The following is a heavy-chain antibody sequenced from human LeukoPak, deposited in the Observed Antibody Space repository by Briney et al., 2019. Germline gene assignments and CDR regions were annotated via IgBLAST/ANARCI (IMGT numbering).Heavy chain of an antibody. Sequence: HPGGSLRLSCAASGFTFSSYGMHWVRQAPGKGLEWVAVISYDGSNKYYADSVKGRFTISRDNSKNTLYLQMNSLRAEDTAVYYCAKEAHELLWFGEFDYWGQGTLVTVSS. J-gene: IGHJ4*02. D-gene: IGHD3-10*01. CDR2: ISYDGSNK. CDR3: AKEAHELLWFGEFDY. V-gene: IGHV3-30*18. CDR1: GFTFSSYG.